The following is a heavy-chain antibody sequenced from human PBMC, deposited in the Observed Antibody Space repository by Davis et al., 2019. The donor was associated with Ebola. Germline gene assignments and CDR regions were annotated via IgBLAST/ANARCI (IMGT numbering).Heavy chain of an antibody. CDR2: ISYDGSNK. CDR3: ARDLGQWLAYYYYGMDV. J-gene: IGHJ6*04. D-gene: IGHD6-19*01. V-gene: IGHV3-30*04. CDR1: GFTFSSYA. Sequence: GESLKISCAASGFTFSSYAMHWVRQAPGKGLEWVAVISYDGSNKYYADSVKGRFTISRDNSKNTLYLQMNSLRAEDTAVYYCARDLGQWLAYYYYGMDVWGKGTTVTVSS.